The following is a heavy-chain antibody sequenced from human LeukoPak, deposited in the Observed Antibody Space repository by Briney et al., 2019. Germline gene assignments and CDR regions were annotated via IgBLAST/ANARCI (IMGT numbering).Heavy chain of an antibody. CDR1: GFTFSRYC. J-gene: IGHJ4*02. CDR3: AKGDPYGSGSYPVDY. D-gene: IGHD3-10*01. CDR2: ISYDGSNK. Sequence: GGSLRLSCAASGFTFSRYCMHWVRQASGKGLEWVALISYDGSNKYYADSVKGRFTISRDNSKNTLYLQMNSLRPEDTAVYYCAKGDPYGSGSYPVDYWGQGTLVTVSS. V-gene: IGHV3-30*18.